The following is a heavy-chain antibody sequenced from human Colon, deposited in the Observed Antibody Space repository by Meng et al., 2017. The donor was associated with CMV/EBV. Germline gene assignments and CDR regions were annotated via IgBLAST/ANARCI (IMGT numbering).Heavy chain of an antibody. CDR2: INSDGRST. CDR1: GFTFDDYA. J-gene: IGHJ4*01. D-gene: IGHD3-3*01. Sequence: GESLKISCAASGFTFDDYAMHWVRQVPGKGLVWVARINSDGRSTEYADSVKGRFTISRDNDKNTLYLEMNNLRDVDTAVYYCARRAEAVFGIVTPLGHWGHGTPVTVSS. V-gene: IGHV3-74*03. CDR3: ARRAEAVFGIVTPLGH.